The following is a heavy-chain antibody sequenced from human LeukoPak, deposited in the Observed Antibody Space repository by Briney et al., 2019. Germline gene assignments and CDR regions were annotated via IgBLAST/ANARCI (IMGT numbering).Heavy chain of an antibody. D-gene: IGHD6-6*01. CDR1: GFTFSDHY. CDR3: AREDGTY. CDR2: ISSTGNTI. Sequence: GGSLRLSCAASGFTFSDHYMSWIRQAPGKGPQWVSYISSTGNTIYSADSVKGRFTISRDNAKNSLYLQMNSLRVEDTAVYYCAREDGTYWGQGTLVTVSS. V-gene: IGHV3-11*04. J-gene: IGHJ4*02.